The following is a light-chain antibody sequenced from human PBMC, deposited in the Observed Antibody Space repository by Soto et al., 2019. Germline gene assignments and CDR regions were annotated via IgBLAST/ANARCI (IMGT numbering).Light chain of an antibody. J-gene: IGKJ1*01. CDR1: QNINNY. CDR2: GVF. Sequence: DIQMTQSPSSLSASVGDGVTITSRASQNINNYLNWYQHKPGQAPKVLIYGVFTLQSGVPSRFSGSGSGTDFTFTISSLQPEDIATYYCQQYDNLPLTFGQGTKVDIK. V-gene: IGKV1-33*01. CDR3: QQYDNLPLT.